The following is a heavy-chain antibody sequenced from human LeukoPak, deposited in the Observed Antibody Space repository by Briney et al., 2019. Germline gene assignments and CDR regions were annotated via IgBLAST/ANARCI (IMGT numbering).Heavy chain of an antibody. CDR3: ARQRVKYNSGWARLDY. CDR2: IKQDGSEK. V-gene: IGHV3-7*05. J-gene: IGHJ4*02. D-gene: IGHD6-19*01. CDR1: GFTFSSYW. Sequence: GGSLRLSCAASGFTFSSYWMSWVRQALGKGLEWVANIKQDGSEKYYVDSVKGRFTISRDNAQNVLYLQMNSLRAEDTAVYFCARQRVKYNSGWARLDYWGQGTLVTVSS.